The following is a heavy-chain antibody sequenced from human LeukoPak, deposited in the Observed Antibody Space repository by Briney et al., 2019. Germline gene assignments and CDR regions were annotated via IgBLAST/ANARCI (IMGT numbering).Heavy chain of an antibody. CDR3: ARESGFMMVGEMHADNWCDL. CDR1: GFTFRDSA. D-gene: IGHD3-3*01. V-gene: IGHV3-30*04. J-gene: IGHJ5*02. CDR2: ISDEGSKR. Sequence: GGSLRLSCSGAGFTFRDSAFHWVRQAPGKGLEGVAVISDEGSKRFYADSVKGRFTISRDNSRETLYLHIQTLRPEYSCVYYCARESGFMMVGEMHADNWCDLWGEGPPVTVSS.